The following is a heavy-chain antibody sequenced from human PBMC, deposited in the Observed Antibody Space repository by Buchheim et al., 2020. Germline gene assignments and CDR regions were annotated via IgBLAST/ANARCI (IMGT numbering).Heavy chain of an antibody. J-gene: IGHJ4*02. D-gene: IGHD2-2*02. V-gene: IGHV3-43*02. Sequence: EVQLVESGGGVVQPGGSLRLSCAASGFTFDDYTMHWVRQVPGKGLEWVSLITGDGGTTHYVDSVKGRFTISRDNSENSLSLQMNSLRVEDTALYYCVKSDCRSDNCYTGDYWGQGIL. CDR2: ITGDGGTT. CDR3: VKSDCRSDNCYTGDY. CDR1: GFTFDDYT.